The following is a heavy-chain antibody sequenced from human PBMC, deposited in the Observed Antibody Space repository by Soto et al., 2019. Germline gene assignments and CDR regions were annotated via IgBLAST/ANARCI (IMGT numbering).Heavy chain of an antibody. V-gene: IGHV3-21*01. J-gene: IGHJ4*02. D-gene: IGHD1-20*01. CDR2: ISSSSSYI. CDR1: GFTFSSYS. Sequence: LRLSCAASGFTFSSYSMNWVRQAPGKGLEWVSSISSSSSYIYYADSVKGRFTISRDNAKNSLYLQMNSLRAEDTAVYYCARPPNWNDGVDYWGQGTLVTVSS. CDR3: ARPPNWNDGVDY.